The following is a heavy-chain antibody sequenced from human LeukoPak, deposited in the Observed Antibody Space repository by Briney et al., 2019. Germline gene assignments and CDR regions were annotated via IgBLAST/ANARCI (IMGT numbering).Heavy chain of an antibody. Sequence: PGGSLRLSCAASGFTFSNYWMSWVRQAPGKGLEWVANIKEDGSEKYYVDSVKGRFTISRDNARNSLYLQMNSLRAEDTAVYYCAKEVRAIYRGVMGDYWGQGTLVTVSS. J-gene: IGHJ4*02. CDR3: AKEVRAIYRGVMGDY. D-gene: IGHD3-10*01. V-gene: IGHV3-7*01. CDR2: IKEDGSEK. CDR1: GFTFSNYW.